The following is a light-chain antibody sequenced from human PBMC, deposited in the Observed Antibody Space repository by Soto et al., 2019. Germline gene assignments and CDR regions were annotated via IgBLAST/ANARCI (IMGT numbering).Light chain of an antibody. CDR3: QRSIGT. V-gene: IGKV1-5*01. Sequence: DIQMTQSPSPLSASVGDRVTITCRASQSISNWLAWYQQKPGKAPKLLISDASSLESGVPSRFRGSGSGTEFPLTIRTLQPDDFATYYRQRSIGTSGQGTKRAIK. CDR1: QSISNW. CDR2: DAS. J-gene: IGKJ2*01.